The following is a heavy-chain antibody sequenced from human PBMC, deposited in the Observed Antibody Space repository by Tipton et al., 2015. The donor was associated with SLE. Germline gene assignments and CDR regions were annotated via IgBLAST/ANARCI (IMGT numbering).Heavy chain of an antibody. V-gene: IGHV4-61*02. CDR2: IYTSGST. CDR1: GGSISRGSYY. CDR3: AGMSYPREGYFDY. J-gene: IGHJ4*02. D-gene: IGHD1-26*01. Sequence: TLSLTCTVSGGSISRGSYYWSWIRQPAGKGLEWIGRIYTSGSTNYNPSLKSRVTISVDTSKNQFSLKLSSVTAADTAVYYCAGMSYPREGYFDYWGQGTLVTVSP.